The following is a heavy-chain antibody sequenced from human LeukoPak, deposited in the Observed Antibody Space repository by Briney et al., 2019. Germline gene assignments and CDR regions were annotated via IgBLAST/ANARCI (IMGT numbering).Heavy chain of an antibody. J-gene: IGHJ6*03. CDR1: GGSISGSSYY. CDR2: IYYSGST. CDR3: ARVFYYYMDV. Sequence: SETLSLTCTVSGGSISGSSYYWGWIRQPPGKGLEWIGSIYYSGSTYYNPSLKSRVTISVDTSKNQFSLKLSSVAAADTAVYYCARVFYYYMDVWGKGTTVTVSS. V-gene: IGHV4-39*07.